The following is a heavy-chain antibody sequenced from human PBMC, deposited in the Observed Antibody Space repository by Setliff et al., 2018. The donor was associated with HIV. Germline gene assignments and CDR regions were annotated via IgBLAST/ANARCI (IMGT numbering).Heavy chain of an antibody. J-gene: IGHJ4*02. CDR3: VRGPQFTPH. D-gene: IGHD3-16*01. V-gene: IGHV3-48*04. Sequence: HPGGSLRLSCAASGFTFSRYSMNWVRQAPGKGLEWVSYISSSSSSMYHADSVKGRFTISRDNAKNTLYLQMNRLRADDTAVYYCVRGPQFTPHWGQGTLVTVSS. CDR2: ISSSSSSM. CDR1: GFTFSRYS.